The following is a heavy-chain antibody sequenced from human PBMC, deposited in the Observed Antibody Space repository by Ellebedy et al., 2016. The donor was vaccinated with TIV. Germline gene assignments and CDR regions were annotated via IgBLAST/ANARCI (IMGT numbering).Heavy chain of an antibody. V-gene: IGHV3-7*04. J-gene: IGHJ4*02. CDR2: IKQDGTEK. Sequence: GESLKISCTASVSIVGSTPMGRVRQAPGKGLEWVANIKQDGTEKYYVDSVKGRFTISRDNAKNSLYLKVDRLRDEDTAVYCCARGGGSGTYYSFDYWGRGTLVTVSS. D-gene: IGHD3-10*01. CDR3: ARGGGSGTYYSFDY. CDR1: VSIVGSTP.